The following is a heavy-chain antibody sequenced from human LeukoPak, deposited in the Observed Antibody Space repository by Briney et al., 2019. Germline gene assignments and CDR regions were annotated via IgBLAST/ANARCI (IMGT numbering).Heavy chain of an antibody. Sequence: PGGSLRLSCAASGFTFSSYAMHWVRQAPGKGLEWVAVISYDGSNKYYADSVKGRFTISRDNSKNTLYLQMNSRRAEDTAVYYCAREIENYYDSSGYFDYWGQGTLVTVSS. CDR1: GFTFSSYA. J-gene: IGHJ4*02. CDR3: AREIENYYDSSGYFDY. CDR2: ISYDGSNK. D-gene: IGHD3-22*01. V-gene: IGHV3-30-3*01.